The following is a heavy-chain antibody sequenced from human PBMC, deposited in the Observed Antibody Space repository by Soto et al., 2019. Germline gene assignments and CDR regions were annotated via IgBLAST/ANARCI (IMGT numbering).Heavy chain of an antibody. V-gene: IGHV4-39*01. J-gene: IGHJ4*02. CDR2: IFYSGNT. D-gene: IGHD3-16*01. CDR3: ARIALGLATLKILEY. Sequence: QLQLQESGPGLVKPSETLSRTCTVSGVSISSDSYYWAWIRQPPGKGLEWIGSIFYSGNTYYNPSLESRVMISVDTSKNQLSLKLSSVTAADTAVYYCARIALGLATLKILEYWSQGTPVTVAS. CDR1: GVSISSDSYY.